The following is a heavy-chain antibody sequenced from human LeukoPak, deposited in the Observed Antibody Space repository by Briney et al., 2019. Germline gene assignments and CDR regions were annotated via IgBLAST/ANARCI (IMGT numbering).Heavy chain of an antibody. V-gene: IGHV3-30*02. D-gene: IGHD3-22*01. Sequence: GGTLRLSCAASGFTFSTSGIHWVRQAPGKGLEWVTFIRYDGTNKYYADSVKGRFTISRDNSKNTLYLQMNGLKTEDTAMYYCAKDGYYDSSGYYYIPFDYWGQGTLVTVSS. CDR2: IRYDGTNK. CDR3: AKDGYYDSSGYYYIPFDY. J-gene: IGHJ4*02. CDR1: GFTFSTSG.